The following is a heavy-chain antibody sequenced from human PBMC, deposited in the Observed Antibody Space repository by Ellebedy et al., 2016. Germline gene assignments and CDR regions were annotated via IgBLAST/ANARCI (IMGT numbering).Heavy chain of an antibody. CDR2: ISYEGINK. V-gene: IGHV3-30*03. D-gene: IGHD2-15*01. J-gene: IGHJ4*02. CDR3: ARDRATQFDY. CDR1: EFTFSSYG. Sequence: GESLKISXVASEFTFSSYGMHWVRQPPGKGLEWVAVISYEGINKDYADSMMGRFTISRDNSKNTLYLQMNTLRAEDTAVYYCARDRATQFDYWGQGTLVTVSS.